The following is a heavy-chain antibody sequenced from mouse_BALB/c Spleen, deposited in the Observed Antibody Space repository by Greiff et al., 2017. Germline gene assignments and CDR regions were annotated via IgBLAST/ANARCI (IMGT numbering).Heavy chain of an antibody. CDR1: GFSLTSYD. V-gene: IGHV2-9-2*01. Sequence: QVQLQQSGPGLVAPSQSLSITCTVSGFSLTSYDISWIRQPPGKGLEWLGVIWTGGGTNYNSAFMSRLSISKDNSKSQVFLKMNSLQTDDTAIYYCVRDTDYETWFAYWGQGTLVTVSA. J-gene: IGHJ3*01. CDR3: VRDTDYETWFAY. CDR2: IWTGGGT. D-gene: IGHD2-4*01.